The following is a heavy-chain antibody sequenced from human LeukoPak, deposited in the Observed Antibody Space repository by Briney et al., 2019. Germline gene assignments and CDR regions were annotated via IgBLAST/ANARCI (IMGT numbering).Heavy chain of an antibody. CDR3: ARGWCSGGSCYSEYFQH. CDR2: IIPIFCTA. Sequence: GASVKVSCKASGGTFSSYAISWVRQAPGQGLEWMGGIIPIFCTANYAKKFQDRVTITADKSTSTAYMELSSLRSEDTAVYYCARGWCSGGSCYSEYFQHWGQGTLVTVSS. J-gene: IGHJ1*01. D-gene: IGHD2-15*01. V-gene: IGHV1-69*06. CDR1: GGTFSSYA.